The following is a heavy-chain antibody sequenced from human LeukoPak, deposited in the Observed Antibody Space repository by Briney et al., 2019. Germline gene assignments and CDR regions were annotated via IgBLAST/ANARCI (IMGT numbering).Heavy chain of an antibody. J-gene: IGHJ4*02. D-gene: IGHD3-22*01. V-gene: IGHV1-18*01. CDR1: GYTFTTYA. CDR3: ARDVRNYHDSSGYPY. Sequence: ASVKVSCKASGYTFTTYAISWGRQAPGQGLEWMGWISPHNGYTNYAQKLQGRVTLTTDTSTSTAYMELRSLRSDDTAVYYCARDVRNYHDSSGYPYWGQGTLVTVSS. CDR2: ISPHNGYT.